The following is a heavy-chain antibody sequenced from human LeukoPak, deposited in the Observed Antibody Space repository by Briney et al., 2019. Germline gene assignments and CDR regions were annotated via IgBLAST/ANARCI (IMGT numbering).Heavy chain of an antibody. V-gene: IGHV3-9*01. CDR2: ISWNSGSI. Sequence: PGGSLRLSCAASGFTFDDYAMHWVRQAPGKGLEWVSGISWNSGSIGYADSVKGRFTISRDNAKNSLYLQMNSLRAEDTALYYCAKDRIDWLGMDVWGQGTTVTVSS. CDR1: GFTFDDYA. J-gene: IGHJ6*02. D-gene: IGHD3-9*01. CDR3: AKDRIDWLGMDV.